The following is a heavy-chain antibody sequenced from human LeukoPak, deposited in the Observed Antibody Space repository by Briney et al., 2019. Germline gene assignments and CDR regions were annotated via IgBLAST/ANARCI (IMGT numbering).Heavy chain of an antibody. Sequence: PGGSLRLSCAASGFSFSSYAMSWVRQAPGKGLEWVSGISGSGGSTYYADSVKGRFTISRDNSKNTLYLQMNSLRAEDTAVYYCAKNSNYYDSFDYWGQGTLVTVSS. CDR1: GFSFSSYA. CDR3: AKNSNYYDSFDY. D-gene: IGHD3-22*01. J-gene: IGHJ4*02. V-gene: IGHV3-23*01. CDR2: ISGSGGST.